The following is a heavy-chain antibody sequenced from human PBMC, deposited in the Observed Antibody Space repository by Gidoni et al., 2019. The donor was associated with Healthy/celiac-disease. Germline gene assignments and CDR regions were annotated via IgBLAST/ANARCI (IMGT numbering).Heavy chain of an antibody. CDR3: ARADNYIVVVVAATVHDAFDI. CDR1: GGSFSGSY. D-gene: IGHD2-15*01. Sequence: QVQLQQWGAGLLKPSETLSLTCAVSGGSFSGSYWSWIRQPPGKGLEWIGEINHSGSTNYNPSLKSRVTISVDTYKNQFSLKLSSVTAADTAVYYCARADNYIVVVVAATVHDAFDIWGQGTMVTVSS. CDR2: INHSGST. V-gene: IGHV4-34*01. J-gene: IGHJ3*02.